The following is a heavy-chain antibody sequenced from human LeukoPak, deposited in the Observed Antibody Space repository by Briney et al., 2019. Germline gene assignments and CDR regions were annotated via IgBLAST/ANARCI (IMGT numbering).Heavy chain of an antibody. CDR1: GGTFSSYA. Sequence: ASVKVSCKASGGTFSSYAISWVRQAPGQGLEWMGGIIPIFGTANYAQEFQGRVTITADESTSTDYMELSSLRSEDTAVYYCARSPQYSGSYSRYWGQGTLVTVSS. J-gene: IGHJ4*02. CDR2: IIPIFGTA. V-gene: IGHV1-69*13. CDR3: ARSPQYSGSYSRY. D-gene: IGHD1-26*01.